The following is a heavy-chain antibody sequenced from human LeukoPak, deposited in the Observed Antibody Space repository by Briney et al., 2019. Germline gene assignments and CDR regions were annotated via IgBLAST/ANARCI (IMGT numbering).Heavy chain of an antibody. CDR2: ISSSSSYI. V-gene: IGHV3-21*01. D-gene: IGHD4-17*01. Sequence: PGGSLRLSCAASGFTFSSYSMNWGRQAPGKGLEWVSSISSSSSYIYYADSVKGRFTISRDNAKNSLYLQMNSLRAEDTAVYYCAKSPYASDYYMDVWGKGTTVTVSS. CDR3: AKSPYASDYYMDV. J-gene: IGHJ6*03. CDR1: GFTFSSYS.